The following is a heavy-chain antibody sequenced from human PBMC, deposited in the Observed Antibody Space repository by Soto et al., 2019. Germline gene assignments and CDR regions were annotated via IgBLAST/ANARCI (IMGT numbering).Heavy chain of an antibody. J-gene: IGHJ5*02. CDR3: ARAPREGYCSGGSCSDNWFDP. V-gene: IGHV1-18*01. Sequence: ASVKVSCKASGYTFTSYGISWVRQAPGQGLEWMGWISAYNGNTNYAQKLQGRVTMTTDTSTSTAYMELRSLRSDDTAVYYCARAPREGYCSGGSCSDNWFDPWGQGTLVTVSS. CDR1: GYTFTSYG. CDR2: ISAYNGNT. D-gene: IGHD2-15*01.